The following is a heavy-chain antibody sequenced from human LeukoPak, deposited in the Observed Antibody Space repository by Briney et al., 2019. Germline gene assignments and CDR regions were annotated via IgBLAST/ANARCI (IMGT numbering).Heavy chain of an antibody. J-gene: IGHJ4*02. CDR1: GFTSSSYW. V-gene: IGHV3-74*01. D-gene: IGHD4-17*01. CDR3: AKDLKIPGDYVFDY. CDR2: INSDGSST. Sequence: GGSLRLSCAASGFTSSSYWMHWVRQAPGKGLVWVSRINSDGSSTSYADSVKGRFTISRDNAKNTLYLQMNSLRAEDTAVYYCAKDLKIPGDYVFDYWGQGTLVTVSS.